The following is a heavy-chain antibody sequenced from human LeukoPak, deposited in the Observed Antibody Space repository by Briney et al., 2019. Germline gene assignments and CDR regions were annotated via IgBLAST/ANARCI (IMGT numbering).Heavy chain of an antibody. V-gene: IGHV4-38-2*02. CDR2: IYHSGST. CDR3: AREQTGDSSGWYSEGGKFVY. Sequence: SETLSLTCAVSGYSISSGYYWGWIRQPPGKGLEWIGSIYHSGSTYYNPSLKSRVTISVDTSKNQFSLKLSSVTAADTAVYYCAREQTGDSSGWYSEGGKFVYWGQGTLVTVSS. CDR1: GYSISSGYY. J-gene: IGHJ4*02. D-gene: IGHD6-19*01.